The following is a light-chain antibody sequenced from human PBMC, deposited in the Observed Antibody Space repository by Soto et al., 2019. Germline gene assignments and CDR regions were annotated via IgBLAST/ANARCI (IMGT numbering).Light chain of an antibody. V-gene: IGKV3-20*01. J-gene: IGKJ1*01. CDR1: QSVSSSY. CDR3: QQYDSSPRT. CDR2: GAS. Sequence: EIVLTQSPGTLSVSPGERATLSCRASQSVSSSYLAWYQQIRGQAPRLLIYGASSRATGIPDRFSGSGSGTDFILTISRLEPEDFAVYYRQQYDSSPRTFGQGTKVDIK.